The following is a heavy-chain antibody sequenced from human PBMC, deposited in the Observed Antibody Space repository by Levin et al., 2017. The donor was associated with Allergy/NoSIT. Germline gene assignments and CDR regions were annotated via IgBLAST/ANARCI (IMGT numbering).Heavy chain of an antibody. CDR2: ISNDNSYT. D-gene: IGHD3-10*02. V-gene: IGHV3-11*05. CDR1: GFTFSDYY. CDR3: VRDDEACSWFVLGY. J-gene: IGHJ4*02. Sequence: GESLKISCAASGFTFSDYYMTWIRQAPGKGLEWVSYISNDNSYTNYADSVKGRFTISRDNAKNSLYLQMNTLRAEDTAVYHCVRDDEACSWFVLGYWGQGTLVTVSS.